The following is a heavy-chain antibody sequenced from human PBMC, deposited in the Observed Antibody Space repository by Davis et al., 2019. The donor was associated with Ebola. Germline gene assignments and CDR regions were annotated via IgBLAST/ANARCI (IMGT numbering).Heavy chain of an antibody. V-gene: IGHV3-74*01. CDR2: INSDGSST. CDR1: GFTFSSYW. J-gene: IGHJ4*02. CDR3: ARDSSGWYYFDY. D-gene: IGHD6-19*01. Sequence: GESLKISCAASGFTFSSYWMHWVRQAPGKGLVWVSRINSDGSSTSYADSVKGRFTISRDNAKNTLYLQMNSLRAEDTAVYYCARDSSGWYYFDYWGQGTLVTVSS.